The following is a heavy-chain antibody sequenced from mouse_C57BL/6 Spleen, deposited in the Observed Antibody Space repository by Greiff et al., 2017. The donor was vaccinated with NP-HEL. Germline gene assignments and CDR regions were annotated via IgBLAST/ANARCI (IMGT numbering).Heavy chain of an antibody. J-gene: IGHJ2*01. CDR1: GYAFSSSW. Sequence: QVQLQQSGPELVKPGASVKISCKASGYAFSSSWMNWVKQRPGKGLEWIGRIYPGDGDTNYNGKFKGKATLTADKSSSTAYMQISSQTYEASADNFCALLYYYVRIYRDFWAQGTTLTVSS. CDR3: ALLYYYVRIYRDF. CDR2: IYPGDGDT. D-gene: IGHD1-1*01. V-gene: IGHV1-82*01.